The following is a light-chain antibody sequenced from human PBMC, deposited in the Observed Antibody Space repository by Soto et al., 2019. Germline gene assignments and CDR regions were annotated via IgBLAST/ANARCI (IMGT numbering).Light chain of an antibody. J-gene: IGKJ1*01. CDR2: DAS. Sequence: EVALTQSPGTLSLSPGARATLSCRASQSIDKNYLTWYQQKPGQAPRVLIYDASTRATGIPDRFRGSGSGTDFTLTISRLEPEDFAVYYCQQYGSSPWTFGQGTKVDIK. CDR3: QQYGSSPWT. V-gene: IGKV3-20*01. CDR1: QSIDKNY.